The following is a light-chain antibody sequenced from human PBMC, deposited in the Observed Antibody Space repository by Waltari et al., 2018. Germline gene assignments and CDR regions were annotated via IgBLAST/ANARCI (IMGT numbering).Light chain of an antibody. V-gene: IGKV3-15*01. CDR1: QSVNGD. Sequence: VMTQYPATLSVSPGERATLSCRASQSVNGDLAWYQQRPGQAPRLLIHDESTRATGIPVRFSCSGSGTEFTLTISSLQSEDSAIYCCQQYNNWPPTFGGGTKVEIK. J-gene: IGKJ4*01. CDR2: DES. CDR3: QQYNNWPPT.